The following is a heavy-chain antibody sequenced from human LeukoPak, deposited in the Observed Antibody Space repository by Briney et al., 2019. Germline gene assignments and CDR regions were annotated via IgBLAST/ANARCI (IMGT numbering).Heavy chain of an antibody. CDR1: GGSISSGGYY. J-gene: IGHJ6*04. D-gene: IGHD5-24*01. CDR3: ARDDGYSTADV. Sequence: SQTLSLTCTVSGGSISSGGYYWSWIRQPAGKGLEWIGRIYTSGSTNYNPSLKSRVTMSVDTSKNQFSLKLSSVTAADTAVYYCARDDGYSTADVWGKGTTVTVSS. CDR2: IYTSGST. V-gene: IGHV4-61*02.